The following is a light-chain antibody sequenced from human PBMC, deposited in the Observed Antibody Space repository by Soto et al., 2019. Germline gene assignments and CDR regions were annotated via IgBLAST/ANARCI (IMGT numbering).Light chain of an antibody. Sequence: DIQMTQSPSALSASVGDRVTISCRASRSISDWLAWYQQKPGKAPKLLIFDASSLQGGVPSRFSGSGSGTEFPLTISSLQPDDFATYYCLQYDSYSWAFGQGTKVDIK. CDR3: LQYDSYSWA. J-gene: IGKJ1*01. CDR1: RSISDW. V-gene: IGKV1-5*01. CDR2: DAS.